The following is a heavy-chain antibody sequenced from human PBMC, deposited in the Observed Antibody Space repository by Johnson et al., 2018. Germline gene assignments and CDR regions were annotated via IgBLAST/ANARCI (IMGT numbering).Heavy chain of an antibody. J-gene: IGHJ3*02. V-gene: IGHV3-30-3*01. Sequence: QVQLVESGGGLVQPGGSLRLSCAASGFTFSSYAMHWVRQAPGKGLEWVAVISYDGSNKYYADSVKGRFIISRDNSKNKLYLQMNSLKTEDTAVYYCTRGGTYYYDATNAFDIWCQGTMVTVSS. D-gene: IGHD3-22*01. CDR1: GFTFSSYA. CDR2: ISYDGSNK. CDR3: TRGGTYYYDATNAFDI.